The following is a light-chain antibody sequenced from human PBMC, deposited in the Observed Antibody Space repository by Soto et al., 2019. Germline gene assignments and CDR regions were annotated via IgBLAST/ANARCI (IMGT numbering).Light chain of an antibody. V-gene: IGLV2-14*01. CDR3: SSSTSRSTLV. CDR2: ADT. Sequence: QSVLTQPASVSGSPGQSITISCSGTSSDIGAYDYVSWYQQHPGKAPKLMIYADTYRPSGVSHRFSGSKSGNTASLTISGLQAEDEAHYYCSSSTSRSTLVFGGGTKLTVL. CDR1: SSDIGAYDY. J-gene: IGLJ3*02.